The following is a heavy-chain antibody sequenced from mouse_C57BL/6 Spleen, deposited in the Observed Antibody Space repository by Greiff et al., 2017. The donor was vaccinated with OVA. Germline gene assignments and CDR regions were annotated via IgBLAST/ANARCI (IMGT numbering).Heavy chain of an antibody. Sequence: DVQLQESGAELVRPGASVKLSCTASGFNIKDDYMHWVKQRPEQGLEWIGWLDPENGDTEYASKFQGKATITADTSSNTAYLQLSSLTSEDTAVYYCAYGSSPDYWGQGTTLTVSS. J-gene: IGHJ2*01. CDR3: AYGSSPDY. CDR1: GFNIKDDY. D-gene: IGHD1-1*01. V-gene: IGHV14-4*01. CDR2: LDPENGDT.